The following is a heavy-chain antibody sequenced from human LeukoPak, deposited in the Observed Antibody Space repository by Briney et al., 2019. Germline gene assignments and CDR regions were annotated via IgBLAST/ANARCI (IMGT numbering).Heavy chain of an antibody. CDR3: AKVMTTVTRGPNFDY. Sequence: PGGSLRLSCAASGFTFSSYGMHWVRQAPGKGLEWVAVISYDGSNKYYADSVKGRFTISRDNSKNTLYLQMNSLRAEDTAVYYCAKVMTTVTRGPNFDYWGQGTLVTVSS. CDR1: GFTFSSYG. D-gene: IGHD4-17*01. V-gene: IGHV3-30*18. J-gene: IGHJ4*02. CDR2: ISYDGSNK.